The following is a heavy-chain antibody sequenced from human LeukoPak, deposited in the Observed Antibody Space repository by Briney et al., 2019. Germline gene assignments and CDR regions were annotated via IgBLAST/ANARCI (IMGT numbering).Heavy chain of an antibody. CDR1: GFTFDDYA. D-gene: IGHD3-22*01. CDR3: ASGVISLPPDY. CDR2: ISSSSSTI. V-gene: IGHV3-48*04. J-gene: IGHJ4*02. Sequence: GGSLRLSCAASGFTFDDYAMHWVRQAPGKGLEWVSYISSSSSTIYCADSVKGRFTISRDNAKNSLYLQMNSLRAEDTAVYYCASGVISLPPDYWGQGTLVTVSS.